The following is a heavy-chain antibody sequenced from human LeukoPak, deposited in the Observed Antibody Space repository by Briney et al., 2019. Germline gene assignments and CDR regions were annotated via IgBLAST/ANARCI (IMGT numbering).Heavy chain of an antibody. CDR2: ISSSSSYI. J-gene: IGHJ4*02. CDR3: ARDLIPRSRQTDY. Sequence: GGSLRLSCAASGFTFSSYSMTWVRQAPGKGLEWVSSISSSSSYIYYADSVKGRFTISRDNAKNSLYLKMNSLRAEDTAVYYCARDLIPRSRQTDYWGQGTLVTVSS. D-gene: IGHD2-8*01. CDR1: GFTFSSYS. V-gene: IGHV3-21*01.